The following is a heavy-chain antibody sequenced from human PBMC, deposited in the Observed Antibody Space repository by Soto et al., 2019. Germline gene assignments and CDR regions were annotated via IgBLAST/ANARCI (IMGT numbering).Heavy chain of an antibody. CDR3: ARDFKQQLVDGYYFDY. CDR2: ISAYNGNT. J-gene: IGHJ4*02. Sequence: ASVKVSCKASGYTFTSYGISWVRQAPGQGLEWMGWISAYNGNTNYAQKLQGRVTMTTDTSTSTAYMELRSLRSDDTAVYYCARDFKQQLVDGYYFDYWGQGTLVTVSS. D-gene: IGHD6-13*01. V-gene: IGHV1-18*01. CDR1: GYTFTSYG.